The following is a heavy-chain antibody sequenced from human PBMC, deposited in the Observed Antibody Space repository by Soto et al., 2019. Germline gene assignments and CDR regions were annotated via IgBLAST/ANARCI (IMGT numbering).Heavy chain of an antibody. CDR3: ARDEGGTTAIGG. V-gene: IGHV4-31*03. Sequence: QVQLQESGPGLVKPSQTLALTCTVSCGSISSGGYYWSWIRQHPGKGLEWIGYIYYSGSTYYHPSLKRRVTISVDTSKNQFSLKLSSVTAADTAVYSCARDEGGTTAIGGWGQGTLVTVSS. CDR1: CGSISSGGYY. D-gene: IGHD3-10*01. CDR2: IYYSGST. J-gene: IGHJ4*02.